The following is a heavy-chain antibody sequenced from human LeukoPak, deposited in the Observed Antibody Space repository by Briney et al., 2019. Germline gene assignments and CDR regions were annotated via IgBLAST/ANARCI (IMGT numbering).Heavy chain of an antibody. D-gene: IGHD6-19*01. V-gene: IGHV4-39*07. CDR1: GGSISSGDYY. J-gene: IGHJ4*02. Sequence: PSETLSLTCTVSGGSISSGDYYWGWIRQPPGKGLEWIGSIYYGGSTYYNPSLKSRVTLSVDTSKNQFSLKLSSVTAADTAVYYCARDRGSGWPHDYWGQGTLVTVSS. CDR2: IYYGGST. CDR3: ARDRGSGWPHDY.